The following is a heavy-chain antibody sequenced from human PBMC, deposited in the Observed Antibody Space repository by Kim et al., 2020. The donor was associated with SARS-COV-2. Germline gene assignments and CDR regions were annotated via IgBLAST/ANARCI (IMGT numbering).Heavy chain of an antibody. Sequence: KGRFTISRENAKNSLYLQMNSLRAGDTAVYYCARDLRSSTSWWGYYGMEVWGQGTTVTVSS. D-gene: IGHD2-2*01. J-gene: IGHJ6*02. CDR3: ARDLRSSTSWWGYYGMEV. V-gene: IGHV3-13*01.